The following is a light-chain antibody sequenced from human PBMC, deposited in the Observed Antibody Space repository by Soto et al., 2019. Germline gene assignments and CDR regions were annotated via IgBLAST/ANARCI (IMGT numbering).Light chain of an antibody. Sequence: DVQMTQSPSSLSASVGDRVTITCRASRDISSSLAWYQQKPGKVPKLLIYAASTLHAGVQSRFSGSGSGTFFTLTINSLQPEDVATYYWQKYNSAPHTFGRGTRLEIK. J-gene: IGKJ2*01. CDR1: RDISSS. CDR2: AAS. CDR3: QKYNSAPHT. V-gene: IGKV1-27*01.